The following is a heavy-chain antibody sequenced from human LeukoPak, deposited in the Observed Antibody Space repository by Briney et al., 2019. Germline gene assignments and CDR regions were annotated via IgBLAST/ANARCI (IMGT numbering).Heavy chain of an antibody. CDR3: ARDGAGGYQSPNFDY. V-gene: IGHV4-39*07. D-gene: IGHD5-18*01. J-gene: IGHJ4*02. CDR1: GDSISTYY. Sequence: SETLSLTCTVSGDSISTYYWGWIRQPPGKGLEWIGSIYYSGSTYYNPSLKSRVTISVDTSKNQFSLKLSSVTAADTAVYYCARDGAGGYQSPNFDYWGQGTLVTVSS. CDR2: IYYSGST.